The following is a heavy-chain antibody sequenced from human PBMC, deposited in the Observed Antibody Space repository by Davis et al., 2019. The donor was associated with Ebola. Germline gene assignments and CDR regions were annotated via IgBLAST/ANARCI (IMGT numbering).Heavy chain of an antibody. D-gene: IGHD5-18*01. Sequence: GESLKISCAASGFTFSSYGMHWVHQAPGKGLEWVAVISYDGSNKYYADSVKGRFTISRDNSKNTRYLQMNSLRAEDTAVYYCAKDGYSYGRTFDYWGQGTLVTVSS. CDR1: GFTFSSYG. CDR2: ISYDGSNK. V-gene: IGHV3-30*18. J-gene: IGHJ4*02. CDR3: AKDGYSYGRTFDY.